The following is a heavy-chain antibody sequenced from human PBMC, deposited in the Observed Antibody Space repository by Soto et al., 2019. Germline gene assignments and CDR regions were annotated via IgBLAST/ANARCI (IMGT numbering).Heavy chain of an antibody. V-gene: IGHV3-23*01. D-gene: IGHD3-22*01. Sequence: PGGSLGLSCAASGFTFNSYAMNWVRQAPGKGLEWVSVISSGGGRTYYADSVKGRFTISRDNSKNTLYLQMNSLRAEDTAVYYCPKAERYYYDSSGLDCWGQGTLVTVSS. CDR2: ISSGGGRT. CDR3: PKAERYYYDSSGLDC. CDR1: GFTFNSYA. J-gene: IGHJ4*02.